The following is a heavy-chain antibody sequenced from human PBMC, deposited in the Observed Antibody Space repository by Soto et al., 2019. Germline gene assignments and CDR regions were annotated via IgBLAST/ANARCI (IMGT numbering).Heavy chain of an antibody. CDR1: RFTFSSYS. CDR3: ARDVVVAATQYNWFDP. D-gene: IGHD2-15*01. V-gene: IGHV3-48*02. CDR2: ISSSSSTI. J-gene: IGHJ5*02. Sequence: EVQLVESGGGLVQPGGSLRLSCAASRFTFSSYSMNWVRQAPGKGLEWVSYISSSSSTIYYADSVKGRFTISRDNAKNSLYLQMNSLRDEDTAVYYCARDVVVAATQYNWFDPWGQGTLVTVSS.